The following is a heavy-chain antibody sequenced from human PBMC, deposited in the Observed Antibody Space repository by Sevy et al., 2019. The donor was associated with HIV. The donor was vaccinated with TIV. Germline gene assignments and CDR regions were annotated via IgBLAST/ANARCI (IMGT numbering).Heavy chain of an antibody. Sequence: GGSLRLSCAGSRFTFRNYGMHWVRQVPGKGLEWVTFIRYDGSDKYYAASVKGRFTISRDDSKNTLYLQMDSLRAEDTAIYYCAKDLAGPGRRYFDYWGQGTLVTVSS. J-gene: IGHJ4*02. CDR1: RFTFRNYG. D-gene: IGHD6-13*01. V-gene: IGHV3-30*02. CDR3: AKDLAGPGRRYFDY. CDR2: IRYDGSDK.